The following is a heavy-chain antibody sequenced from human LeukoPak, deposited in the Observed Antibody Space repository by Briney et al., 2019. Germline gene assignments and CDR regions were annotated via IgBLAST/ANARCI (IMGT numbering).Heavy chain of an antibody. CDR1: GYTLTDYY. CDR3: ARGRRILGGPENAGDFFDF. D-gene: IGHD3-16*01. J-gene: IGHJ4*01. V-gene: IGHV1-2*02. Sequence: ASVKVSCKASGYTLTDYYLLWVRQAPGQGLEWMGWINPNSGATHFAQNLQARVSMTRDTSIATAYLDLTGLTSDDTAVYYCARGRRILGGPENAGDFFDFWGQGTLVTVSS. CDR2: INPNSGAT.